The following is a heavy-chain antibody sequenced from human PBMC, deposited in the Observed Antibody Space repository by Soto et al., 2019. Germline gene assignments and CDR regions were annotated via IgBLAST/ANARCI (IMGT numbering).Heavy chain of an antibody. CDR3: ARCYYDSSGYYSNWFDP. J-gene: IGHJ5*02. V-gene: IGHV3-48*02. D-gene: IGHD3-22*01. CDR2: ISSSSSTI. Sequence: GGSLRLSCAASGFTFSSYSMNWVRQAPGKGLEWVSYISSSSSTIYYADSVKGRFTISRDNAKNSLYLQMNSLRDEDTAVYYCARCYYDSSGYYSNWFDPWGQGTLVTVSS. CDR1: GFTFSSYS.